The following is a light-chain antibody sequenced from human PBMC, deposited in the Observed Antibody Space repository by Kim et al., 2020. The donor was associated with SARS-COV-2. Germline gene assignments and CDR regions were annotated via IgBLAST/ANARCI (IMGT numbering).Light chain of an antibody. V-gene: IGLV2-14*03. CDR1: SSDARGYNY. CDR3: SSYTSSSTHWV. Sequence: SMTTASTETSSDARGYNYVSCYQHKPGKAPNLMNCDVSNRPSEVSNRFSGSESGNTTSLTISGLQAEDEADYYCSSYTSSSTHWVFGGGTQLTVL. J-gene: IGLJ3*02. CDR2: DVS.